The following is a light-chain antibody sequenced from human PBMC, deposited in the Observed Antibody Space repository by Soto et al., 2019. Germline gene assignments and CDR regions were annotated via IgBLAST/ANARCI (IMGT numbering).Light chain of an antibody. J-gene: IGKJ3*01. CDR3: QQSYSTLT. V-gene: IGKV1-39*01. Sequence: DIQMTQSLSSLSASIGDTVTIACRASQSIDTYLHWYQQQPGKAPNLLIHGASGLQSGVPSRFSGSGSGTDFTLTISSLQPEDFATYYCQQSYSTLTFGPGTKVDIK. CDR1: QSIDTY. CDR2: GAS.